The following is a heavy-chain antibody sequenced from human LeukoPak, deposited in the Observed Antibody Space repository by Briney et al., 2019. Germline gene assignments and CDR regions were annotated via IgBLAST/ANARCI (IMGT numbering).Heavy chain of an antibody. CDR1: GFTFDDYG. J-gene: IGHJ4*02. CDR2: INWNGGST. V-gene: IGHV3-20*04. CDR3: GKDVYSSSWYDY. Sequence: GGSLRLSCAASGFTFDDYGMSWVRQAPGKGLEWVSGINWNGGSTGYADSVKGRFTISRDNAKNSLYLQMNSLRAEDTAVYYCGKDVYSSSWYDYWGQGTLVTVSS. D-gene: IGHD6-13*01.